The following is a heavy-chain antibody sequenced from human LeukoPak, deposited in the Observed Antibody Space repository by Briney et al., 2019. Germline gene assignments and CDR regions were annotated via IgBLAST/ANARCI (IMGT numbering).Heavy chain of an antibody. Sequence: PSETLSLTCAVYGGSFSGYYWSWIRQPPGKGLEWIGEINHSGSTNYNPSLKSRVTISVDTSKNQFSLKLSSVTAADTAVYYCARGSTHDYDSYYSQCGFDYWGQGTLVTVSS. CDR1: GGSFSGYY. J-gene: IGHJ4*02. CDR3: ARGSTHDYDSYYSQCGFDY. V-gene: IGHV4-34*01. D-gene: IGHD3-22*01. CDR2: INHSGST.